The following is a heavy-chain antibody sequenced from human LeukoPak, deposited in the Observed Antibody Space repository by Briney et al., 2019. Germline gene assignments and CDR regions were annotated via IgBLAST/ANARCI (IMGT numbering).Heavy chain of an antibody. Sequence: GGSLRLSCAASGFTFDDYAMLWVRQAPGKGLDWVSGISWNSGSIGYADSVKGRFTISRDNSKNSLYLQMNSLRAEDMALYYCAKGYCSSTSCHTAYWGQGTLVTVSS. CDR1: GFTFDDYA. J-gene: IGHJ4*02. CDR3: AKGYCSSTSCHTAY. D-gene: IGHD2-2*02. CDR2: ISWNSGSI. V-gene: IGHV3-9*03.